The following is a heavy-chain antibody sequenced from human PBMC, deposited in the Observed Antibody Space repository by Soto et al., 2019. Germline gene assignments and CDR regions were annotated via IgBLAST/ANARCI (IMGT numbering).Heavy chain of an antibody. J-gene: IGHJ6*02. CDR3: ARWPKHGIAAAGTYYYYYGMDV. D-gene: IGHD6-13*01. CDR2: IIPIFGTA. CDR1: GGTFSSYA. V-gene: IGHV1-69*13. Sequence: SVKVSCKASGGTFSSYAISWVRQAPGQGLEWMGGIIPIFGTANYAQKFQGRVTITADESTSTAYMELSSLRSEDTAVYYCARWPKHGIAAAGTYYYYYGMDVWGQGTTVTVSS.